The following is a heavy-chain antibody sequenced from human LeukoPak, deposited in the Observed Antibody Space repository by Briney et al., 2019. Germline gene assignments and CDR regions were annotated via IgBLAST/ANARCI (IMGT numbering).Heavy chain of an antibody. Sequence: KASETLSLTCTVSGASFSDTTYYWAWIRQPPGKGLEWIGSIYFSETKYNPSLKSRITISGDTSKNQFSLKLSSVTAADTAVYYCASPSKLVISRGGFDIWGQGTMVTVSA. V-gene: IGHV4-39*01. CDR1: GASFSDTTYY. CDR2: IYFSET. CDR3: ASPSKLVISRGGFDI. J-gene: IGHJ3*02. D-gene: IGHD3-22*01.